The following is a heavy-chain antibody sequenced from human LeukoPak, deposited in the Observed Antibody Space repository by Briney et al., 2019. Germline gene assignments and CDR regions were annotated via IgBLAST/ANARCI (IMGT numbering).Heavy chain of an antibody. D-gene: IGHD1-1*01. CDR3: VHTLYSYNWNDEAFDI. J-gene: IGHJ3*02. Sequence: SETLSLTCAVYGRSFSGYYWSWIRQPPGKGLEWIGEINHTGSTNYNPSLKSRVSISVDTSKNQFSLKLNSVTAADTALYYCVHTLYSYNWNDEAFDIWGQGTMVTVFS. V-gene: IGHV4-34*01. CDR1: GRSFSGYY. CDR2: INHTGST.